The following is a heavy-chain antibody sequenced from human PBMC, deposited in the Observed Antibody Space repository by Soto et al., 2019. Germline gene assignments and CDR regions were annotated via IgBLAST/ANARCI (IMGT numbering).Heavy chain of an antibody. V-gene: IGHV3-64*01. D-gene: IGHD3-10*01. CDR2: ISSNGGST. J-gene: IGHJ4*02. Sequence: GGSLRLSCAASGFTFSSYAMHWVRQAPGKGLEYVSAISSNGGSTYYANSVKGRFTISRDNSKNTLYLQMGSLRAEDMAVYYCARVLYGSGSYYHDYWGQGTLVTVSS. CDR1: GFTFSSYA. CDR3: ARVLYGSGSYYHDY.